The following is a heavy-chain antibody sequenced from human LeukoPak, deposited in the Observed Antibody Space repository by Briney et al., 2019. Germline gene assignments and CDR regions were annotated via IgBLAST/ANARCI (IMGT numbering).Heavy chain of an antibody. J-gene: IGHJ3*02. CDR2: IYSSGST. CDR1: GYSISSGYY. D-gene: IGHD3-10*01. V-gene: IGHV4-38-2*02. CDR3: ARSDGYGLVGI. Sequence: SETLSLTCTVSGYSISSGYYWGWIRQPPGKTLEWIGSIYSSGSTYYNSSLKSRVIIIIDTPKNHYSLTLSSVTAADTAVYYCARSDGYGLVGIWGQGTMVTVSS.